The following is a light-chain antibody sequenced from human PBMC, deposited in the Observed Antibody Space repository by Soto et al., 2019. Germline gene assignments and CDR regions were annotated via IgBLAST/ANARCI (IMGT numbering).Light chain of an antibody. V-gene: IGLV2-11*01. CDR1: SSDVGGYKY. Sequence: QSALTQPRSVSGSPGQSVSISCTGASSDVGGYKYVSWYQHHPGKAPKLIIWDADKRPSGVPDRFSGSKSGNTASLTISGLQAEDEADYYCCSTAGGFTWEFGGGTKLTVL. CDR2: DAD. CDR3: CSTAGGFTWE. J-gene: IGLJ3*02.